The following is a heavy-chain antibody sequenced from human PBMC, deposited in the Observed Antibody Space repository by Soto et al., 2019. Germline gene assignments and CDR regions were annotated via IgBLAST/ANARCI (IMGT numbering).Heavy chain of an antibody. CDR2: ISGSGGST. CDR3: EKDEVVAVYCYYNGMDV. J-gene: IGHJ6*02. Sequence: EVQLLESGGGLVQPGGSLRLSCAASGFTFSSYAMSWVRQAPGKGLEWVSAISGSGGSTYYADSVKGRFTISRDNSKNTLYLQMNRLRAEDTAVYYCEKDEVVAVYCYYNGMDVWGQGTTVTVSS. V-gene: IGHV3-23*01. CDR1: GFTFSSYA. D-gene: IGHD2-15*01.